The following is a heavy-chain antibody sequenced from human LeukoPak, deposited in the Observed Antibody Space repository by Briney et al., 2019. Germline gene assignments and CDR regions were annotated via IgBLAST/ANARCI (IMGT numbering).Heavy chain of an antibody. CDR3: ARRYSNYYLFDY. V-gene: IGHV4-31*03. D-gene: IGHD4-11*01. CDR1: GGSITSGGHC. J-gene: IGHJ4*02. Sequence: SETLSLTCTVSGGSITSGGHCWSWIRQHPGKGLEWIGYIYYSGSTYYNPSLKSRVTISVDTSKNQFSLKLSSVTAADTAVYYCARRYSNYYLFDYWGQGTLVTVSS. CDR2: IYYSGST.